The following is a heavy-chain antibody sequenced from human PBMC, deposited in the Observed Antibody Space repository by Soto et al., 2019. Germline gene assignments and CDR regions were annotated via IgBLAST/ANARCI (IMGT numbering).Heavy chain of an antibody. J-gene: IGHJ2*01. Sequence: MVESGGGVFQSGGSLRLSCAASGFTASNFWMHWVRQVPGEGLVWVARINGDGSSRTYADSLKGRVTISRDNAKNMVFLDMKSLRGEDTAVYYCARDFDWNLDAWGRGTLVTVSS. CDR1: GFTASNFW. D-gene: IGHD3-9*01. V-gene: IGHV3-74*03. CDR3: ARDFDWNLDA. CDR2: INGDGSSR.